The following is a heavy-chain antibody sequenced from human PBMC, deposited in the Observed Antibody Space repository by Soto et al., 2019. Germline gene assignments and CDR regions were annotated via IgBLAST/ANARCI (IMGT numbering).Heavy chain of an antibody. CDR2: MNTDNGHA. CDR3: ARGKEAVAGTGLDY. D-gene: IGHD6-19*01. J-gene: IGHJ4*02. CDR1: GYTFTSYD. V-gene: IGHV1-3*04. Sequence: ASVKVSCKTSGYTFTSYDMNWVRQAPGRGLEWMGWMNTDNGHAEYSQRFQGRVTITRDTSASTAYMELSSLRSEDTAVYYCARGKEAVAGTGLDYWGQGTLVTVSS.